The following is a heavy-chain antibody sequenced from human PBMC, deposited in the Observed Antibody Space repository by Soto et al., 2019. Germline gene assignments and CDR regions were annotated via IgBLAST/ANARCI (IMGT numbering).Heavy chain of an antibody. V-gene: IGHV4-59*01. CDR3: ARKGTDGAAAHLAAYYYMDV. Sequence: SETLSFTCTVSGGSISSYYWSWIRQPPGKGLEWIGYIYYSGSTNYNPSLKSRVTISVDTSKNQFSLKLSSVTAADTAVYYCARKGTDGAAAHLAAYYYMDVWGKGTTVTVSS. CDR1: GGSISSYY. D-gene: IGHD6-13*01. CDR2: IYYSGST. J-gene: IGHJ6*03.